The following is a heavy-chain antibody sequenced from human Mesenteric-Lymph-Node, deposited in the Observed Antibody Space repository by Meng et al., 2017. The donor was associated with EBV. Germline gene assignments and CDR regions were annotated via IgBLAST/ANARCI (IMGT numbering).Heavy chain of an antibody. D-gene: IGHD1-26*01. CDR3: ARSAGGDYFDY. CDR1: VGSIISGGYS. V-gene: IGHV4-30-2*01. J-gene: IGHJ4*02. Sequence: QRKRQGSASGLVRPLQTLSLAAAVSVGSIISGGYSWSWIRQAPGKGLEWIGFIYHSGTTYLNPSLRSRVNLSVDTSKNQFSLNLRSVSAADTAIYYCARSAGGDYFDYWGQGTLVTVSS. CDR2: IYHSGTT.